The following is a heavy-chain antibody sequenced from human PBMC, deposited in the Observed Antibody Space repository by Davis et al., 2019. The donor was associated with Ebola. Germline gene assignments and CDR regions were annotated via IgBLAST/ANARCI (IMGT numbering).Heavy chain of an antibody. CDR3: ARWTAPFYYYGMDV. CDR1: GGSISSSNW. CDR2: IYHSGST. J-gene: IGHJ6*02. D-gene: IGHD3/OR15-3a*01. V-gene: IGHV4-4*02. Sequence: MPSETLSLTCAVSGGSISSSNWWSWVRQPPGKGLEWIGEIYHSGSTNYNPSLKSRVTISVDKSKNQFSLKLSSVTAADTAVYYCARWTAPFYYYGMDVWGQGTTVTVSS.